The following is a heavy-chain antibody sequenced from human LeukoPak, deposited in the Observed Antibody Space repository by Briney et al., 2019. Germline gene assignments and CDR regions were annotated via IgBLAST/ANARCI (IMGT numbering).Heavy chain of an antibody. J-gene: IGHJ4*02. CDR2: ISYSGTT. D-gene: IGHD3-10*01. Sequence: PSQTLSLTCTVSGVSISSVGYYWSCIRQLPGKGLEWIGYISYSGTTNYNPSLESRVTFSVDTSKNQFSVKLSSVTAADTAVYYCARDRNSGFGYWGQGTLVTVSS. CDR1: GVSISSVGYY. V-gene: IGHV4-31*03. CDR3: ARDRNSGFGY.